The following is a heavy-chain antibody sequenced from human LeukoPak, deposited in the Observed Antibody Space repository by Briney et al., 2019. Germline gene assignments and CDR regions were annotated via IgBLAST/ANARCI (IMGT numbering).Heavy chain of an antibody. CDR3: ARGGNYYYGSGSYLP. J-gene: IGHJ4*02. D-gene: IGHD3-10*01. V-gene: IGHV4-61*02. Sequence: PSETLSLTCTVSGGSISSGSYYWSWIRQPAGKGLEWIGRIYTSGSTNYNPSLKSRVTISVDTSKNQFSLKLSSVTAADTAVYYCARGGNYYYGSGSYLPWGQGTLVTVSS. CDR2: IYTSGST. CDR1: GGSISSGSYY.